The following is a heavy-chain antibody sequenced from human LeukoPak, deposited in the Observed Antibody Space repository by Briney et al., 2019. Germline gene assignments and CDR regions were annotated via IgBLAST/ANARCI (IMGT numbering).Heavy chain of an antibody. CDR2: ITWNGAST. V-gene: IGHV3-20*04. CDR1: GFTFDDYG. J-gene: IGHJ2*01. D-gene: IGHD4-17*01. Sequence: PGGSLRLSCAASGFTFDDYGMSWGRQAPGKGLEWVTGITWNGASTGFADSVKGRFTISRDNAKNSLYLGMSSLRAEDTALYYCAREYGDYSSYFDLWGRGTLVTVSS. CDR3: AREYGDYSSYFDL.